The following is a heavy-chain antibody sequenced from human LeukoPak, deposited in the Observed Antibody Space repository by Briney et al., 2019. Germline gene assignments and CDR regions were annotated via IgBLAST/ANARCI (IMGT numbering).Heavy chain of an antibody. D-gene: IGHD4-17*01. CDR2: IRYDGSNK. Sequence: GGSLRLSCAASGFTFSSYGMHWVRQAPGKGLEWVAFIRYDGSNKYYADSVKGRFTISRDNSKNTLYLQMNGLRAEDTAVYYCAKAPASTVTTYFDYYYYYGMDVWGQGTTVTVSS. CDR3: AKAPASTVTTYFDYYYYYGMDV. CDR1: GFTFSSYG. J-gene: IGHJ6*02. V-gene: IGHV3-30*02.